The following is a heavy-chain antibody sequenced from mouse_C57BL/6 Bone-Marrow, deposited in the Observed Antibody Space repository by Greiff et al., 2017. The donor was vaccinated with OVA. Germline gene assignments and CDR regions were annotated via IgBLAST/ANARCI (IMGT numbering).Heavy chain of an antibody. V-gene: IGHV1-80*01. Sequence: QVQLQQSGAELVKPGASVKISCKASGYAFSSYWMNWVTQRPGKGLEWIGQIYPGDGDTNYNGKFKGKATLTADKSSSTAYMQLSSLTSEDSAVYFCARWGAGSPSYYYAMDYWGQGTSVTVSS. CDR3: ARWGAGSPSYYYAMDY. CDR2: IYPGDGDT. J-gene: IGHJ4*01. D-gene: IGHD1-1*01. CDR1: GYAFSSYW.